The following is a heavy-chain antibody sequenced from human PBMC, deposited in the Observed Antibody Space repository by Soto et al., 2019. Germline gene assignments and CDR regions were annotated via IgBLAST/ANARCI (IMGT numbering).Heavy chain of an antibody. CDR3: ARAHLAAAGTDFDY. D-gene: IGHD6-13*01. CDR2: ISSSSSYI. Sequence: EVQLVESGGGLVKPGGSLRLSCAASGFTFSSYSMNWVRRAPGKGLEWVSSISSSSSYIYYADSVKGRFTISRDNAKNSLYLQMNSLRAEDTAVYYCARAHLAAAGTDFDYWGQGTLVTVSS. J-gene: IGHJ4*02. V-gene: IGHV3-21*01. CDR1: GFTFSSYS.